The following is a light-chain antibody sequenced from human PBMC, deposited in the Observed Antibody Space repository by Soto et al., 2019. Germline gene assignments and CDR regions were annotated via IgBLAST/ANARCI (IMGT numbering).Light chain of an antibody. V-gene: IGKV1-9*01. CDR1: QGISSY. CDR2: AAS. J-gene: IGKJ1*01. CDR3: QQLNSYPLT. Sequence: IQLTQSPSSLSASVGDRVTITCRASQGISSYLAWYQQKPGKAPKLLIYAASTLQSGVPSRFSGSGSGTDFTLTISSLLPEDFATYYCQQLNSYPLTFGQGTKVEIK.